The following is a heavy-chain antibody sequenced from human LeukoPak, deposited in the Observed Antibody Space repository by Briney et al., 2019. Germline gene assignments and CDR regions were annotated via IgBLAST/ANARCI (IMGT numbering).Heavy chain of an antibody. V-gene: IGHV3-21*01. CDR2: ITTSGTYT. Sequence: PGGSLRLSCAASGFSFSSYNMNWVRQAPGKVLEWVSSITTSGTYTFYADSVKGRFTISRDNAKNSLYLQMNSLRVEDTAVYYCARDPYSGSYGDSYYYYMDVWGKGTTVTISS. D-gene: IGHD1-26*01. CDR1: GFSFSSYN. J-gene: IGHJ6*03. CDR3: ARDPYSGSYGDSYYYYMDV.